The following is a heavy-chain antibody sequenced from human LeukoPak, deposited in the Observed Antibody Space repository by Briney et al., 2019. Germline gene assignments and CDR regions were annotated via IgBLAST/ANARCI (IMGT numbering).Heavy chain of an antibody. CDR2: LSGNGDTI. CDR1: GFTFSTYA. V-gene: IGHV3-23*01. CDR3: ARGATVFDY. Sequence: GGSLRLSCAASGFTFSTYAMSWVRQAPGKGLECVSALSGNGDTIYYADSVKGRFTISRDNSKNTLSLQMNSLRAEDAAVYYCARGATVFDYWGQGTLVTVSS. J-gene: IGHJ4*02. D-gene: IGHD1-26*01.